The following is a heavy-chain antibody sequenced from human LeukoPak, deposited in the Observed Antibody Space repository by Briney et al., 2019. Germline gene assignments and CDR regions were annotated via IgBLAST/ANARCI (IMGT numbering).Heavy chain of an antibody. Sequence: GGSLRLSCAASGFTFSSYSMNWVRQAPGEGLEWVSYITSSSSTIYYADSVKGRFTISRDNAQNSLYLQMSSLKDEDTAVYYCARDLDGGRGKDYWDQGTLVTVSS. D-gene: IGHD4-23*01. V-gene: IGHV3-48*02. CDR3: ARDLDGGRGKDY. CDR1: GFTFSSYS. CDR2: ITSSSSTI. J-gene: IGHJ4*02.